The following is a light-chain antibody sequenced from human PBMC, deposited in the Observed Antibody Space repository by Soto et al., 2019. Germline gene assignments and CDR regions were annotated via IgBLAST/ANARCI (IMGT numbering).Light chain of an antibody. CDR2: GAS. V-gene: IGKV1-17*01. J-gene: IGKJ1*01. CDR1: QGIRND. Sequence: DIQMTQSPSSLSASVGDRVTITCRASQGIRNDLGWYQQKPGKAPKRLIYGASSLQSGVPSRFRGVGSATDFTLTISSLQPEYFAPYYCLQHYTYPWTFGQGTKVQIK. CDR3: LQHYTYPWT.